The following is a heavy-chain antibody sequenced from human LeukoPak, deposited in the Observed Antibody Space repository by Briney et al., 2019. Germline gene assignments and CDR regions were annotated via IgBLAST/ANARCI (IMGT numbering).Heavy chain of an antibody. D-gene: IGHD6-6*01. Sequence: SETLSLTCAVYGGSFSGYYWSWIRQPPGKWLEWIEEINHSGSTNYDPYLKGRVTISVDTSKNQVSLKLSSVTAADTAVYYCARGHELVPFDYWGQGTLVTVSS. CDR2: INHSGST. CDR3: ARGHELVPFDY. CDR1: GGSFSGYY. J-gene: IGHJ4*02. V-gene: IGHV4-34*01.